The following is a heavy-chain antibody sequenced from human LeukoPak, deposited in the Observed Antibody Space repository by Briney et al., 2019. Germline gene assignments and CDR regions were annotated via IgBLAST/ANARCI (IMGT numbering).Heavy chain of an antibody. J-gene: IGHJ6*02. CDR1: GGSISSYY. V-gene: IGHV4-59*08. D-gene: IGHD2-15*01. CDR2: IYYSGST. CDR3: ARGVGVVVAATYYYYYYGMDV. Sequence: SETLSLTCTVSGGSISSYYWSWIRQPPGKGLEWIGYIYYSGSTNYNPSLKSRVTISVDTSKNQFSLKLSSVTAADTAVYYCARGVGVVVAATYYYYYYGMDVWGQGTTVTVSS.